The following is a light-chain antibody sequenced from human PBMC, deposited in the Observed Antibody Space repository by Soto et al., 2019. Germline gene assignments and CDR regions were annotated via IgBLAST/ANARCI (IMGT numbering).Light chain of an antibody. Sequence: QSVLTQPPSVSGAPGQRATISCTGSSSNIGAGYDVHWYQQFPGRAPKLFIYGNTNRPSGVPDRFSGSKSGTSASLAITGLQAEDEADYYCLSFDSSLSVVFGGGTKVTVL. J-gene: IGLJ2*01. V-gene: IGLV1-40*01. CDR3: LSFDSSLSVV. CDR1: SSNIGAGYD. CDR2: GNT.